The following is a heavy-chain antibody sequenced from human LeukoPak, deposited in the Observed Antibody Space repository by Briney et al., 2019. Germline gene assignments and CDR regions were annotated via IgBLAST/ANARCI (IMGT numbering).Heavy chain of an antibody. V-gene: IGHV4-59*01. Sequence: SETLSLTCTVSGGSISSYYWSWIRQPPGKGLEWIGYIYYSGSTNYNPSLKSRVTMSVDTSKNQFSLKLSSVTAADTAVYYCARADSYSSGWYGYWGQGTLVTVSS. CDR2: IYYSGST. CDR1: GGSISSYY. J-gene: IGHJ4*02. D-gene: IGHD6-19*01. CDR3: ARADSYSSGWYGY.